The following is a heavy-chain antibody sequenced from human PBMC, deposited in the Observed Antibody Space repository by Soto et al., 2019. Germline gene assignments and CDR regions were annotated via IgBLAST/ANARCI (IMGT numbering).Heavy chain of an antibody. CDR1: GYTFTSYD. CDR3: AGARSAAGAGGFDP. D-gene: IGHD6-13*01. Sequence: QVQLVQSGAEVKKPGASVKVSCKASGYTFTSYDINWVRQATGQGLEWMGWMNPNSGNTDYAQKCQGRVTMTRNTPSSTAYMELSSMRSEDTAVSYCAGARSAAGAGGFDPWGQGTLVTVSS. J-gene: IGHJ5*02. CDR2: MNPNSGNT. V-gene: IGHV1-8*01.